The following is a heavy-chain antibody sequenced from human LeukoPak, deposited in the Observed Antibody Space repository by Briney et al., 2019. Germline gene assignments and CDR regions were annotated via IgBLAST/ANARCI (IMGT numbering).Heavy chain of an antibody. J-gene: IGHJ1*01. D-gene: IGHD6-13*01. CDR2: ISGSGGST. Sequence: PGGPLRLSCAASGFTVSSNYMSWVRKAPGKGLEWVSAISGSGGSTYYADSVKGRFTISRDNSKNTLYLQMNSLRAEDTAVYYCAKDPYSSSWYGYFQHWGQGTLVTVSS. V-gene: IGHV3-23*01. CDR3: AKDPYSSSWYGYFQH. CDR1: GFTVSSNY.